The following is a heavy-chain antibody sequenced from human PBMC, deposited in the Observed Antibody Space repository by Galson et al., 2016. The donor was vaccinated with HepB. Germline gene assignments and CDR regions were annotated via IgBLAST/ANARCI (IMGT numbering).Heavy chain of an antibody. D-gene: IGHD2-8*02. CDR2: IYNTGTA. CDR1: GGSINDDIW. Sequence: ETLSLTCAVSGGSINDDIWWSWVRQAPGKGLEWIGEIYNTGTANYNPSLKTRFIMSLDKSKNQFSLKLTSVTAADTAVYYCAPLGYCTAGTCYKVPWGQETLVTVSS. CDR3: APLGYCTAGTCYKVP. J-gene: IGHJ5*02. V-gene: IGHV4-4*02.